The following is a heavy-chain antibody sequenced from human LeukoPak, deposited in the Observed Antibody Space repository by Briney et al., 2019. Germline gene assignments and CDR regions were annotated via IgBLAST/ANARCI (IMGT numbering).Heavy chain of an antibody. V-gene: IGHV3-23*01. J-gene: IGHJ4*02. CDR1: GFTFSSYA. D-gene: IGHD2-2*01. Sequence: QAGGSLRLSCAASGFTFSSYAMSWVRQAPGKGLEWVSAISGSGGSTYYADSVKGRFTISRDNSKNTLYLQMNSLRAEDTAVYYCARDLYRYCSSTSCYWVYWGQGTLVTVSS. CDR2: ISGSGGST. CDR3: ARDLYRYCSSTSCYWVY.